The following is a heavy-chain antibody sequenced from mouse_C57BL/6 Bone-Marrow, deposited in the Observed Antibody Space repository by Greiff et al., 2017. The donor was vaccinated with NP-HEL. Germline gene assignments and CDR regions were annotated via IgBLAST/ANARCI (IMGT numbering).Heavy chain of an antibody. J-gene: IGHJ2*01. D-gene: IGHD1-1*01. V-gene: IGHV1-61*01. CDR3: ARIGVSSLDY. CDR2: IYPSDSET. CDR1: GYTFTSYW. Sequence: QVQLKESGAELVRPGSSVKLSCKASGYTFTSYWMDWVKQRPGQGLEWIGNIYPSDSETHYNQKFKDKATLTVDKSSSTAYMQLSSLTSEDSAVYYCARIGVSSLDYWGQGTTLTVSS.